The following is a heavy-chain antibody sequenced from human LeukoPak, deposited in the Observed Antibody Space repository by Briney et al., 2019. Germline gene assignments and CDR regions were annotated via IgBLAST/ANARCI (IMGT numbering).Heavy chain of an antibody. J-gene: IGHJ6*03. V-gene: IGHV4-39*01. Sequence: SETLSLTCTVSGDSVTTTNFYWGWIRQAPGKGLEWIGSLYYGVNTYYKPSLKTRVTISVDTSLNKFSLILTSVTAADTGGYYCARLRVQQLATSYYMDVWGKGTAVTVSS. CDR1: GDSVTTTNFY. CDR3: ARLRVQQLATSYYMDV. D-gene: IGHD6-13*01. CDR2: LYYGVNT.